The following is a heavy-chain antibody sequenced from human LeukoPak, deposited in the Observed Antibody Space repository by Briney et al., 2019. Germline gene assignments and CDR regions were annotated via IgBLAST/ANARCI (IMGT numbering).Heavy chain of an antibody. CDR1: GYTFTSYY. D-gene: IGHD6-6*01. CDR2: INPSGGST. V-gene: IGHV1-46*01. J-gene: IGHJ4*02. CDR3: ARDRYSIAGKGRTFDY. Sequence: ASVKVSCKASGYTFTSYYMHWVRQAPGQGLEWMGIINPSGGSTSYAQKFQGRVTMTRDMSTSTVYMELSSLRSEDTAVYYYARDRYSIAGKGRTFDYWGQGTLVTVSS.